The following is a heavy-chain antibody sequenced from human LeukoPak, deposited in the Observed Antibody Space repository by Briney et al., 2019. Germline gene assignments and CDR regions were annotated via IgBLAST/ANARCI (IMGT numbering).Heavy chain of an antibody. CDR2: ISGSGGST. CDR1: GFTFSSYA. CDR3: AKDLSRGTAMVVFDY. Sequence: PGESLRLSCAASGFTFSSYAMRWIPQPPGEGLEWVSPISGSGGSTYYEDSVKGRVTISRDNSKNTLYLQMNSLRAEDTAVYYCAKDLSRGTAMVVFDYWGQGTLVTVSS. J-gene: IGHJ4*02. D-gene: IGHD5-18*01. V-gene: IGHV3-23*01.